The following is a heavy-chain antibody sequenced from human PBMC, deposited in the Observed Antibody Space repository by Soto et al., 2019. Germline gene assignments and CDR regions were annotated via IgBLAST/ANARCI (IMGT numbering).Heavy chain of an antibody. CDR1: GDTFSTHT. CDR2: IIPLLGMT. D-gene: IGHD2-15*01. CDR3: ARYSYCSVSTSFGYPDV. Sequence: HVQLLQSGAEVKKPGSSVKVSCHASGDTFSTHTITWARQAPGQGLEWVGRIIPLLGMTDYAQRFQGRITLPADKSTRTGYFVPSGLRPADSGLYYWARYSYCSVSTSFGYPDVWGTGTAVTVSS. V-gene: IGHV1-69*02. J-gene: IGHJ6*03.